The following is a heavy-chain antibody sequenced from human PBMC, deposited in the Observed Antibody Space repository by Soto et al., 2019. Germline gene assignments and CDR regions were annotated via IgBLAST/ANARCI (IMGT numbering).Heavy chain of an antibody. CDR1: GGIFRSYA. V-gene: IGHV1-69*13. J-gene: IGHJ6*02. D-gene: IGHD3-10*01. Sequence: SVKVSCKVSGGIFRSYAISWVRQAPGQGLEWMGGVVPIFGVTNYAQKFQGRITITADESTSTAYMELNTLRSDDTAVYYCARPNEGGYSTNHHYYYALDVWGQGTTVTVSS. CDR3: ARPNEGGYSTNHHYYYALDV. CDR2: VVPIFGVT.